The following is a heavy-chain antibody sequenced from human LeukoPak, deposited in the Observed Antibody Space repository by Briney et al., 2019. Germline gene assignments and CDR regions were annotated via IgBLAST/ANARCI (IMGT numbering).Heavy chain of an antibody. D-gene: IGHD4-17*01. CDR1: GFTFSNNW. CDR3: ARAAILGPDDYGDYDLDY. J-gene: IGHJ4*02. Sequence: GGSLRLSCAASGFTFSNNWMTWVRQAPGKGLEWVASVKKDASEKYYVDSVKGRFTISRDNAKNSLYLQMNSLRAEDTAVYYCARAAILGPDDYGDYDLDYWGQGTLVTVSS. V-gene: IGHV3-7*01. CDR2: VKKDASEK.